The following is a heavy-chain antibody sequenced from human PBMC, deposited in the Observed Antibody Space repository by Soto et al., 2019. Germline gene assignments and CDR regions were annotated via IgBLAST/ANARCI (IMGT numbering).Heavy chain of an antibody. Sequence: QVQLVQSGAEVKKPGSSVKVSCKASGGTFSSYAISWVRQAPGQGLEWMGGIIPIFGTANYAQKFQGRVTITADESTSTAYMELSSLRSKDTAVYYCARRGSTEDGSSWYYFDYWGQGTLVTVSS. CDR1: GGTFSSYA. D-gene: IGHD6-13*01. CDR3: ARRGSTEDGSSWYYFDY. J-gene: IGHJ4*02. V-gene: IGHV1-69*01. CDR2: IIPIFGTA.